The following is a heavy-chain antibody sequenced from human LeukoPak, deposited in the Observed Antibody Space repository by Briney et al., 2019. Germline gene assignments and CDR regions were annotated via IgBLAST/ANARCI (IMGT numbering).Heavy chain of an antibody. J-gene: IGHJ4*02. CDR3: ARACFSDYYDSSGYYHFDY. D-gene: IGHD3-22*01. CDR2: IIPIFGTA. V-gene: IGHV1-69*05. CDR1: GGTFSSYA. Sequence: SVKVSCKASGGTFSSYAISWVRQAPGQGLEWMGGIIPIFGTANYAQKFQGRVTITTDESTSTAYMELSSLRSEDTAVYYCARACFSDYYDSSGYYHFDYWGQGTLVTVSS.